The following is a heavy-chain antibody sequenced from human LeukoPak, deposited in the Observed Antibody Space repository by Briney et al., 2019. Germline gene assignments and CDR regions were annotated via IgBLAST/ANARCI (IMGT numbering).Heavy chain of an antibody. Sequence: PGGSLRLSCAVSGFRFSDFTMSWVRQAPGKGLEWVSAISGSGGSTYYADSVKGRFTISRDNSKNTLYLQMNSLRAEDTAVYYCAKDDNYYDSSGYAYWGQGTLVTVSS. CDR3: AKDDNYYDSSGYAY. CDR1: GFRFSDFT. CDR2: ISGSGGST. J-gene: IGHJ4*02. V-gene: IGHV3-23*01. D-gene: IGHD3-22*01.